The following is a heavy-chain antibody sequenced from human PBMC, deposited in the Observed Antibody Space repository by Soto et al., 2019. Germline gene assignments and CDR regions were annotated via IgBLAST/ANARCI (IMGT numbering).Heavy chain of an antibody. Sequence: ASEKVSCMASGGTFSSYAISWVRQAPGQGLEWMGVIIPIFGTANYAQKSQGRVTITADESTSTAYMELSSLRSEDTAVYYCASRGSGMTTVTTGFDYWGQGTLVTVSS. CDR3: ASRGSGMTTVTTGFDY. CDR2: IIPIFGTA. D-gene: IGHD4-17*01. CDR1: GGTFSSYA. J-gene: IGHJ4*02. V-gene: IGHV1-69*13.